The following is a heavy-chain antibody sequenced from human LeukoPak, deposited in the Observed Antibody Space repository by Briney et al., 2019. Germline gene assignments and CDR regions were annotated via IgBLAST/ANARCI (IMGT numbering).Heavy chain of an antibody. CDR3: ARDRGDGFDY. CDR1: GFIFRSYG. D-gene: IGHD3-10*01. V-gene: IGHV3-30*03. J-gene: IGHJ4*02. CDR2: ISYDGSNK. Sequence: QSGRSLRLSCAAWGFIFRSYGMHGVRHARGRGREWVAVISYDGSNKYYADSVKGRFTISRDNSKNTLYLQMNSLRAEDTAVYYCARDRGDGFDYWGQGTLVTVSS.